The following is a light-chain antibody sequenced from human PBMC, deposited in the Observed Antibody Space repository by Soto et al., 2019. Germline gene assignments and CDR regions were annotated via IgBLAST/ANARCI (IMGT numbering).Light chain of an antibody. CDR1: SSDVGGYNY. CDR3: SSYAGSSNRV. CDR2: VVS. J-gene: IGLJ3*02. V-gene: IGLV2-8*01. Sequence: QSVLTQPPSASGSPGQSVTISCTGTSSDVGGYNYVSWYQQHPGKAPKLMIYVVSKRPSGVPDRVSGSKSGNTASLTVSGLQAEDEADYYCSSYAGSSNRVFGGGTKLTVL.